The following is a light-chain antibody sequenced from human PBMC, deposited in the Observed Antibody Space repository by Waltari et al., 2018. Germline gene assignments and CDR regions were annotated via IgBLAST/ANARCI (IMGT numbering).Light chain of an antibody. CDR3: QQFGSSPPYT. CDR1: QSVSSSD. Sequence: EIVLTQSPGTLSLSPGDRATLSCRASQSVSSSDLVWYQYRPGQAPRLLIYGAFNRASDIPDRFSGRGSGTDFILTISRLEPEDFALYYCQQFGSSPPYTFGQGTKLEI. J-gene: IGKJ2*01. V-gene: IGKV3-20*01. CDR2: GAF.